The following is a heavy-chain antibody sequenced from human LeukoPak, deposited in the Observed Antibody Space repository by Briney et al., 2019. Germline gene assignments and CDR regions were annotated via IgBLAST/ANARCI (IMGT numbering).Heavy chain of an antibody. Sequence: ASVKVSCKASGYTFTSYGISWVRQAPGQGLEWMGWISAYNGNTNYAQKLQGRVTMTTDTSTSTAYMELRSLRSEDTAVYYCARARLDRYVWGGYRFTMPDYWGQGTLVTVSS. CDR2: ISAYNGNT. D-gene: IGHD3-16*02. CDR1: GYTFTSYG. V-gene: IGHV1-18*01. J-gene: IGHJ4*02. CDR3: ARARLDRYVWGGYRFTMPDY.